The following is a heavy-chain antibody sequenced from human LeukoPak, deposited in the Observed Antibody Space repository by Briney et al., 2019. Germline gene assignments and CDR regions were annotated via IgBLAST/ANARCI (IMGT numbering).Heavy chain of an antibody. V-gene: IGHV1-2*02. Sequence: ASVKVSCKASGYTFTGYYMHWVRQAPGQGLEWMGWINPNSGGTNYAQKFQGRVTMTRDTSISTAYMELSRLRSDDTAVYYCARDPDYGDYVSPDYRGQGTLVTVSS. CDR3: ARDPDYGDYVSPDY. J-gene: IGHJ4*02. CDR1: GYTFTGYY. CDR2: INPNSGGT. D-gene: IGHD4-17*01.